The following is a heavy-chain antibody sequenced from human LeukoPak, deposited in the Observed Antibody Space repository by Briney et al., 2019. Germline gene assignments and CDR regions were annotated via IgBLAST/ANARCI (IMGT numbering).Heavy chain of an antibody. CDR3: ARENTEGGDAFDT. V-gene: IGHV3-21*01. Sequence: GGSLRLSCAASGFTFSRYSMNWVRQAPGRGLEWVSSISSSSSYKYNADSVKGRFTISRDNAKNSLFLQMNSLRAEDTAVYYCARENTEGGDAFDTWGQGTMVTVSS. CDR2: ISSSSSYK. J-gene: IGHJ3*02. D-gene: IGHD5-18*01. CDR1: GFTFSRYS.